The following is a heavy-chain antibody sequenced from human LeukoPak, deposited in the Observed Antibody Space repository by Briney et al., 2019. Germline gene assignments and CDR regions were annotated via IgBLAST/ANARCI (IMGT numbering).Heavy chain of an antibody. CDR3: ARDNRVEVAPNDY. V-gene: IGHV3-48*01. D-gene: IGHD2-15*01. J-gene: IGHJ4*02. CDR2: LSSSSSTI. Sequence: GGSLRLSCAASGFTFSNYGMNWVRQAPGKGLEWVSYLSSSSSTIYYADSVKGRFTISRDNAKNSLYLQMNSLRAEDTAVYYCARDNRVEVAPNDYWGQGTLVTVSS. CDR1: GFTFSNYG.